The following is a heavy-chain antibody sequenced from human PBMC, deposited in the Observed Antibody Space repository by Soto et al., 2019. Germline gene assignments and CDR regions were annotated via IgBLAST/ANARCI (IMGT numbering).Heavy chain of an antibody. D-gene: IGHD1-7*01. V-gene: IGHV4-39*01. CDR2: IYYSGST. CDR3: ATHPFRYQGTTFPPDY. CDR1: GGSISSSSYY. J-gene: IGHJ4*02. Sequence: SETLSLTCTVSGGSISSSSYYWGWIRQPPGKGLEWIGSIYYSGSTYYNPSLKSRVTISVDTSKNQFSLKLSSVTAADTAVYYCATHPFRYQGTTFPPDYWGQGTLVNVSS.